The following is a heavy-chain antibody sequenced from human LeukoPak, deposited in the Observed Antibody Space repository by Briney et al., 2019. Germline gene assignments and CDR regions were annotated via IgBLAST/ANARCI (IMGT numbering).Heavy chain of an antibody. CDR2: INPNSGGT. D-gene: IGHD3-16*01. Sequence: ASVKVSCKASGYTLTAYYIHWVRQAPGQGLEWMGWINPNSGGTNYAQKFQGRVTVTRDTSISTAYMELSRLTSDDTAVYYCASDVTYYFDYWGQGTPVTVSS. J-gene: IGHJ4*02. V-gene: IGHV1-2*02. CDR1: GYTLTAYY. CDR3: ASDVTYYFDY.